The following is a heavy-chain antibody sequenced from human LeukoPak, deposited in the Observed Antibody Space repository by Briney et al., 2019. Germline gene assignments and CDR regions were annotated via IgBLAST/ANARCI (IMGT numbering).Heavy chain of an antibody. CDR3: ARSGGLYTSTWYFHH. CDR2: IDDSGST. CDR1: GDSISSYY. Sequence: PSETLSLTCTVSGDSISSYYWSWIRQPPGKGLEWIGFIDDSGSTIYIPSLRSRVTISVTTSKNQFSLQLSSVTAADTAVYYCARSGGLYTSTWYFHHWGQGTPVTVSS. J-gene: IGHJ1*01. V-gene: IGHV4-59*01. D-gene: IGHD6-13*01.